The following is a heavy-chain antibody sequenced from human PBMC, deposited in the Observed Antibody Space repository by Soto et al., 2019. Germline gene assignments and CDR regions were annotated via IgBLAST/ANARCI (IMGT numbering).Heavy chain of an antibody. J-gene: IGHJ6*03. V-gene: IGHV3-23*01. CDR3: AKVRYQLLSYYYYYMDV. D-gene: IGHD2-2*01. CDR2: ISGSGGST. Sequence: GGSLRLSCAASGFTFSSYAMSWVRQAPGKGLELVSAISGSGGSTYYADSVKGRFTISRDNSKNTLYLQMNSLRAEDTAVYYCAKVRYQLLSYYYYYMDVWGKGTTVTVSS. CDR1: GFTFSSYA.